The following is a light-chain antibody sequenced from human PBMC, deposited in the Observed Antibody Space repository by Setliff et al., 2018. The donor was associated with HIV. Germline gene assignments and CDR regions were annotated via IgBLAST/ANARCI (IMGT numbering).Light chain of an antibody. V-gene: IGKV3-15*01. J-gene: IGKJ1*01. CDR2: GAS. CDR3: QQYNNWPRT. Sequence: EVVMTQSPATLSMSPGERATLSCGASQSIGNNLAWYQQKPGQAPRLLIYGASTRVTGVPATFSGSGSGTEFTLTISSLQSKDFAVYYCQQYNNWPRTFGLGTKVDIK. CDR1: QSIGNN.